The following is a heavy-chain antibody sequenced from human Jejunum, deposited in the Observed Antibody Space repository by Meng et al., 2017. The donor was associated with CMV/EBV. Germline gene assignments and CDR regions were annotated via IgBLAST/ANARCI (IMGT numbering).Heavy chain of an antibody. CDR2: ITSSSSTL. V-gene: IGHV3-48*04. Sequence: LSFAASVFTFSSYRMNCVRQAPGKGLECVSSITSSSSTLYYADSVKGRFTIFRDNAKNSLHLQMNSLRADDTAVYYCARDLQLSTWGQGTLVTVSS. CDR3: ARDLQLST. CDR1: VFTFSSYR. D-gene: IGHD5-18*01. J-gene: IGHJ5*02.